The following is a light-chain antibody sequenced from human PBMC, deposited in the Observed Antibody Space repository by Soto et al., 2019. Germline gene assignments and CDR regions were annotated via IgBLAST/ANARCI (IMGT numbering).Light chain of an antibody. V-gene: IGKV3-20*01. J-gene: IGKJ2*01. CDR1: QSVSASY. Sequence: EIVLTQSPGTLSLSPGESVTLSCRASQSVSASYIAWYQQKPGQAPRLLIYGAASRATGIPNRFSGSGSGTDFTLTISRLEPEDFAVYYCQQYGSSPRYACGQGTKLEIK. CDR2: GAA. CDR3: QQYGSSPRYA.